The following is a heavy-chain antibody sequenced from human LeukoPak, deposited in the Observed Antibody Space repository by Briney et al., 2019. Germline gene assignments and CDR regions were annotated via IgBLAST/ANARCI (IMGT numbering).Heavy chain of an antibody. Sequence: PGGSLRLSCAVSGFTITTFWMNWVRQAPGKGLQWVANIKPDGSTTHYVDSLKGRFTISRDIAENSLYLQMNNLRAEDTAVYYCARDYYASGSLDSWGQGTLVTVSS. D-gene: IGHD3-10*01. CDR3: ARDYYASGSLDS. V-gene: IGHV3-7*01. CDR1: GFTITTFW. J-gene: IGHJ4*02. CDR2: IKPDGSTT.